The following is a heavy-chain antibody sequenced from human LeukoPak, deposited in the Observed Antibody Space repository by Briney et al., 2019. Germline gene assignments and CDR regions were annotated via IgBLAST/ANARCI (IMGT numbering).Heavy chain of an antibody. D-gene: IGHD6-13*01. CDR3: AREAYSSTSGYYYGLDV. CDR1: GFTFSSYA. Sequence: GGSLRLSCAASGFTFSSYAMSWVRQAPGKGLEWVSSISATSTYIHYADSVKGRFTISRDNAKNSLYLQMNTLRAEDTAVYYCAREAYSSTSGYYYGLDVWGQGTTVTVSS. J-gene: IGHJ6*02. CDR2: ISATSTYI. V-gene: IGHV3-21*01.